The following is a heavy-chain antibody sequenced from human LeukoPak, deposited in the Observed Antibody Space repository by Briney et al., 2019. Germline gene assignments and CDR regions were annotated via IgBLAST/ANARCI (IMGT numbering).Heavy chain of an antibody. CDR1: GGSFSGYY. V-gene: IGHV4-34*01. CDR2: INHSGST. D-gene: IGHD6-19*01. J-gene: IGHJ4*02. Sequence: PSETLSLTCAVYGGSFSGYYWSWIRQPPGKGLEWIGEINHSGSTNYNPSLKSRVTISVDTSKNQFSLKLSSVTAADTAVYYCARGPSGWYRQTQYFDYWGQGTLVTVSS. CDR3: ARGPSGWYRQTQYFDY.